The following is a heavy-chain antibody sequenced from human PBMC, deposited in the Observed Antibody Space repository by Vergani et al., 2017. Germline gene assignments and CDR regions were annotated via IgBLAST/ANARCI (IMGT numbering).Heavy chain of an antibody. CDR3: ARGVRGKWCLRD. Sequence: EVQLVESGGGLVKPGGSLRLSCAASGFTFSSYSMNWVRQAPGKGLEWVSSISSSSSYIYYADSVKGRFTISRDNAKNSLYLQINSLRAEDTAVYYCARGVRGKWCLRDWVQGTLVTVSS. CDR2: ISSSSSYI. V-gene: IGHV3-21*01. CDR1: GFTFSSYS. J-gene: IGHJ4*02. D-gene: IGHD5/OR15-5a*01.